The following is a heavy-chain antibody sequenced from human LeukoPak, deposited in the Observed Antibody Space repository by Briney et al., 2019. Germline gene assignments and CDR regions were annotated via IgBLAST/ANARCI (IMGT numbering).Heavy chain of an antibody. Sequence: SVKVSCKASGGTLSSYPISWIRQAPGQGLELMGRIIPFVGLTNYAPRFQGRVTITADKDTTTAYMELSGLTPEDTAVYYCARPRSTESGSYNWFDPWGQGTLVTVSS. CDR3: ARPRSTESGSYNWFDP. CDR1: GGTLSSYP. V-gene: IGHV1-69*02. CDR2: IIPFVGLT. D-gene: IGHD1-26*01. J-gene: IGHJ5*02.